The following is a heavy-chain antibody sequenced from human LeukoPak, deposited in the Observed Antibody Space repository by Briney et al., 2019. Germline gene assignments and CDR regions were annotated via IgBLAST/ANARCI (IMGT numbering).Heavy chain of an antibody. J-gene: IGHJ6*03. CDR2: IKQDGIET. CDR3: AKDPARRSRNYYMDV. CDR1: GFNSGNYW. V-gene: IGHV3-7*01. Sequence: GGSLRLSCAASGFNSGNYWMSWVRQAPGQRLEWLANIKQDGIETYYLDSVKGRFTISRDNSKNTLYLQMNSLRAEDTAVYYCAKDPARRSRNYYMDVWGKGTTVTVSS.